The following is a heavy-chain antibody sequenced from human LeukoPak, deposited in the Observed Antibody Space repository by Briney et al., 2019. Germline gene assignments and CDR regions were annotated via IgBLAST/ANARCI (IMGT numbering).Heavy chain of an antibody. V-gene: IGHV3-30*04. CDR3: AKVGPVGGEMD. Sequence: GGSLRLSCAASGFTFSSYAMHWVRQAPGKGLEWVAVISYDGSNKYYADSVKGRFTISRHNSKNTLYLQMNSLRAEDTAVYYWAKVGPVGGEMDWGQGTLVTVSS. CDR1: GFTFSSYA. D-gene: IGHD5-24*01. CDR2: ISYDGSNK. J-gene: IGHJ4*02.